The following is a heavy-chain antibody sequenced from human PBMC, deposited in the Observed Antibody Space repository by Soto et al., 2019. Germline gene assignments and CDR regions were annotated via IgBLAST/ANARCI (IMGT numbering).Heavy chain of an antibody. V-gene: IGHV1-18*01. J-gene: IGHJ4*02. CDR1: GYTFTGYG. CDR3: SRGGYYYDSSGYYSDY. CDR2: ISGYNANT. D-gene: IGHD3-22*01. Sequence: QVPLVQSGAEVKKPGASVKVSCKASGYTFTGYGIGWVRQAPGPGLEWMGWISGYNANTNYPQKLQGRITMTTDTSTSTAYMELRSLRSDDTAVYYCSRGGYYYDSSGYYSDYWGQGTLVTVSS.